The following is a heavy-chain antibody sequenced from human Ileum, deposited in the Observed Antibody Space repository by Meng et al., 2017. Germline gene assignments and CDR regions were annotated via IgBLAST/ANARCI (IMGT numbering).Heavy chain of an antibody. Sequence: HVPLPASGPGLVRPSGTLSLTCAVSSGSISSNTYWSWVRQPPGKGLEWIGQISHSGSAYYTPSLKSRVTMSVDKSKSQFSLMLTSVTAADTAIYYCARHGGYSQDFWGQGTLVTVSS. D-gene: IGHD4-23*01. CDR2: ISHSGSA. J-gene: IGHJ4*02. CDR3: ARHGGYSQDF. V-gene: IGHV4-4*02. CDR1: SGSISSNTY.